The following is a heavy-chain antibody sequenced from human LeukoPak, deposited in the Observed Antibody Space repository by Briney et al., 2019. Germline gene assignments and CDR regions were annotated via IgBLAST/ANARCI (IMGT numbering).Heavy chain of an antibody. J-gene: IGHJ5*02. CDR1: GYSISSGYY. V-gene: IGHV4-38-2*01. CDR2: VYHSGST. CDR3: ARHGNYYDTSQSDP. Sequence: SETLSLTCAVSGYSISSGYYWGWIRQPPGKGLEWIGSVYHSGSTYYNPSLKSRVTISVDTSKNPFSLKLSPVTAADTAVYYCARHGNYYDTSQSDPWGQGTLVTVSS. D-gene: IGHD3-22*01.